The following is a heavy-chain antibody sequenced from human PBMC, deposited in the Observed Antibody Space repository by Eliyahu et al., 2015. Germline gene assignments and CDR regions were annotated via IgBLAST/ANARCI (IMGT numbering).Heavy chain of an antibody. D-gene: IGHD6-19*01. CDR1: GFTFSSYP. Sequence: EVQLVESGGGLVTPGGSLRLSCAASGFTFSSYPINWVRQAPGKGLEWVSSISSSSTYIYYADSVKGRFTISRDNPKNSLYLQMNSLRAEDTAIYYCARARSGWYDLDYWGQGTLVTVSS. CDR2: ISSSSTYI. V-gene: IGHV3-21*01. J-gene: IGHJ4*02. CDR3: ARARSGWYDLDY.